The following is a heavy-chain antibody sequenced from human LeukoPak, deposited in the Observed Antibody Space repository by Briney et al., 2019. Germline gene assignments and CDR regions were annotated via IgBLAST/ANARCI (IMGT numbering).Heavy chain of an antibody. CDR1: GGSFSGYY. J-gene: IGHJ4*02. CDR3: ARDQDGY. CDR2: INHSGST. V-gene: IGHV4-34*01. Sequence: PSETLSLTCAVYGGSFSGYYWSWIRQPPGKGLEWIGEINHSGSTNYNPSLKSRVTISVDTSKNQFSLKLSSVTAADTAVYYCARDQDGYWGQGTLVTVSS.